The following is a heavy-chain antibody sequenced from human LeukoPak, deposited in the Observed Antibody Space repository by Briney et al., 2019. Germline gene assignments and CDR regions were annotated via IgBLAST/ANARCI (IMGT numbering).Heavy chain of an antibody. CDR1: GFTFSSYA. CDR3: AESGY. Sequence: GGSLRLSCAASGFTFSSYAMHWVRQAPGKGLEWVAVISYDGSNKYYADSVKGRFTISRDNSKNTLYLQMNSLRAEDTAAYYCAESGYWGQGTLVTVSS. V-gene: IGHV3-30-3*01. CDR2: ISYDGSNK. J-gene: IGHJ4*02. D-gene: IGHD6-25*01.